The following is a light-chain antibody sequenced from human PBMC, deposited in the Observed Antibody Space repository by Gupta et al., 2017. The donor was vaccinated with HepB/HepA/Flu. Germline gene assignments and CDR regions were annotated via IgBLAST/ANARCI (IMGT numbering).Light chain of an antibody. Sequence: QSALTQPPSASGTPGQTVTISCSGSNSNIGSTFFYWYHQLPGAAPKLLIYTDNKRPSGVPDRFSGSRSGKSASLAISGLRSEDEGEYYCGVWDDFWVFGTGTRVTVL. J-gene: IGLJ1*01. CDR2: TDN. CDR1: NSNIGSTF. V-gene: IGLV1-47*01. CDR3: GVWDDFWV.